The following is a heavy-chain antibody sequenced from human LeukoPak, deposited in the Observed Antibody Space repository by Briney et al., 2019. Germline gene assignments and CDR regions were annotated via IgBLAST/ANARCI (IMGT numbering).Heavy chain of an antibody. V-gene: IGHV4-59*01. CDR3: AGGRRDSGSYGSFVYYYYYYMDV. Sequence: SETLSLTCTISGGSISSYYWSWIRQPPGKGLEWIGYIYYSGSTNYNPSLKSRVTISVDTSKNQFSLKLSSVTAADTAVYYCAGGRRDSGSYGSFVYYYYYYMDVWGKGTTVTVSS. D-gene: IGHD3-10*01. J-gene: IGHJ6*03. CDR2: IYYSGST. CDR1: GGSISSYY.